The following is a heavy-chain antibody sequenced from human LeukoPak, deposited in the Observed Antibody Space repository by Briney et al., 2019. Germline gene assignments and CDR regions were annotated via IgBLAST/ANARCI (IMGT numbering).Heavy chain of an antibody. CDR1: GFTFSTYW. J-gene: IGHJ4*02. Sequence: GGSLRLSCAASGFTFSTYWTSWVRQAPGKGLEWVANIKQDGSDKFYVDSVKGRFTISRDNAKNSMYLQMNSLRAEDTAVYYCARVLPVASRDYWGQGTLVTVSS. CDR3: ARVLPVASRDY. CDR2: IKQDGSDK. D-gene: IGHD2-2*01. V-gene: IGHV3-7*01.